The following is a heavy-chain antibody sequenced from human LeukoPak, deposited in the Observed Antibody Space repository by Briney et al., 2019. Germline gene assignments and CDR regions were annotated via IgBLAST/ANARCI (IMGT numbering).Heavy chain of an antibody. D-gene: IGHD3-10*01. V-gene: IGHV4-39*01. CDR2: IYYSGST. CDR3: ARQTYYYGSGSYLGGMDV. J-gene: IGHJ6*02. Sequence: SQTLSLTCTVSGGSISNGDYYWSWIRQPPGKGLEWIGSIYYSGSTYYNPSLKSRVTISVDTSKNQFSLKLSSVTAADTAVYYCARQTYYYGSGSYLGGMDVWGQGTTVTVSS. CDR1: GGSISNGDYY.